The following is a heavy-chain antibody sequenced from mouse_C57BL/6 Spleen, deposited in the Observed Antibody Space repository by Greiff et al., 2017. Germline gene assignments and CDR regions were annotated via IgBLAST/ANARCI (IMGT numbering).Heavy chain of an antibody. J-gene: IGHJ4*01. V-gene: IGHV5-9-1*02. CDR3: TRADLYYAMDY. Sequence: MLVESGEGLVKPGGSLKLSCAASGFTFSSYAMSWVRQTPEKRLEWVAYISSGGDYIYYADTVKGRFTISRDNARNTLYLQMSSLKSEDTAMYYCTRADLYYAMDYWGQGTSVTVSS. CDR1: GFTFSSYA. CDR2: ISSGGDYI.